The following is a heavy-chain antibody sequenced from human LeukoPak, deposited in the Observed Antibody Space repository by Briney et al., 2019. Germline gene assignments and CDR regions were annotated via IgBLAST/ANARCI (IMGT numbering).Heavy chain of an antibody. CDR3: ARHRAYSSSSPFDY. D-gene: IGHD6-6*01. Sequence: SETLSLTCTVSGGSISSYYWNWIRQPPGKGLEWIGYIYYSGSTNYNPSLKSRVTISVDTSKNQFSLRLSSVTAADTAVYYCARHRAYSSSSPFDYWGQGTLVTVSS. J-gene: IGHJ4*02. CDR1: GGSISSYY. V-gene: IGHV4-59*01. CDR2: IYYSGST.